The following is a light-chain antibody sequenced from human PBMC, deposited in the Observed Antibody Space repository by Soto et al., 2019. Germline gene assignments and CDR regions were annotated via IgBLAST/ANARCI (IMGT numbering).Light chain of an antibody. CDR1: QSVSSY. J-gene: IGKJ1*01. CDR2: DAS. V-gene: IGKV3-11*01. CDR3: QPRSNWTWT. Sequence: EIVLTQSPATLFLSPGGRATLSCRASQSVSSYLAWYQQKPGQSPRLLIYDASNRATGITARFSGSGSGTEFTLTISSLAPEDFAVYYCQPRSNWTWTFGQVTKVEIK.